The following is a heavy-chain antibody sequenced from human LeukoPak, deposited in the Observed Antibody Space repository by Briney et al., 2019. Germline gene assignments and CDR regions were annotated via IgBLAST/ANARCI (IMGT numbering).Heavy chain of an antibody. J-gene: IGHJ3*02. CDR1: GFTFSKYW. V-gene: IGHV3-74*01. CDR3: LTIVETPIDAFDI. Sequence: GGSLRLSCAASGFTFSKYWLHGVRQPPGRGLVWFARINPDDKSTSYADSVRGRFTISIDDAKETLFLQMNSLTAEDTAVYYCLTIVETPIDAFDIWGQGAMVTVSS. CDR2: INPDDKST. D-gene: IGHD4-23*01.